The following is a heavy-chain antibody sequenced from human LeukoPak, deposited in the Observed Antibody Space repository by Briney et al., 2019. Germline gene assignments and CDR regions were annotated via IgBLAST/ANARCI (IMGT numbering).Heavy chain of an antibody. CDR3: AKDLYDSSGCPDY. V-gene: IGHV3-30*02. J-gene: IGHJ4*02. CDR1: GFTFSSYG. CDR2: IRYDGSNK. D-gene: IGHD3-22*01. Sequence: PGGSLRLSCAAPGFTFSSYGMHWVRQAPGKGLEWVAFIRYDGSNKYYADSVKGRFTISRDNSKNTLYLQMNSLRAEDTAVYYCAKDLYDSSGCPDYWGQGTLVTVSS.